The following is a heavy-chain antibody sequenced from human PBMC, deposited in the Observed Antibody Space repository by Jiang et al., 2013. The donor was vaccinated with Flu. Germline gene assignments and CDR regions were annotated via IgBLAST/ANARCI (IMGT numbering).Heavy chain of an antibody. CDR1: ISSSSFC. D-gene: IGHD5-18*01. J-gene: IGHJ4*02. V-gene: IGHV4-39*07. CDR2: SLLCGSS. Sequence: ISSSSFCWGWIRQPPREGGWSGIGGSLLCGSSYYNPSLKSRVTISLDTSKNQFSLKLSSVTAADTAVYYCARPVYGSPYSYGHWGQGTLVTVSS. CDR3: ARPVYGSPYSYGH.